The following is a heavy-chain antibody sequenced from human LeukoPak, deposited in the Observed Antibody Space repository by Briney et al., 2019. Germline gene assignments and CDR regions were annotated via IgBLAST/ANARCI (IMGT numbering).Heavy chain of an antibody. V-gene: IGHV3-23*01. D-gene: IGHD5-18*01. CDR1: GFTFSSYA. Sequence: GGSLRLSCAASGFTFSSYAMSWVRQAPGKGLEWVSAISGSGGSTYYADSVKGRFTISRDNSKNTLYLQVNSLRAEDTAVYYCAKWARGRGYSYENGPEAEYFQHWGQGTLVTVSS. J-gene: IGHJ1*01. CDR2: ISGSGGST. CDR3: AKWARGRGYSYENGPEAEYFQH.